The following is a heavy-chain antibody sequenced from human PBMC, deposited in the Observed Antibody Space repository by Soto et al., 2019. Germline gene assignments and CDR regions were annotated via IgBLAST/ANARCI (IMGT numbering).Heavy chain of an antibody. V-gene: IGHV4-31*03. CDR2: VYYSGNT. CDR1: GDSISSSAYY. Sequence: QVQLQASGPGLVKPSQTLSLACTVSGDSISSSAYYWSWLRQHPGKGLEWIGYVYYSGNTYYNPSLKSRLTISVDTSKNQFSLKLSSVTAADTAVYYCARAVRTLRGVIDYWGQGTLVTVSS. J-gene: IGHJ4*02. D-gene: IGHD3-10*01. CDR3: ARAVRTLRGVIDY.